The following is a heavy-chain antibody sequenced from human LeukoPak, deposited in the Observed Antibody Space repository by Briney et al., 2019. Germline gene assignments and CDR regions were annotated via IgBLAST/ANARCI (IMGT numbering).Heavy chain of an antibody. CDR2: IYSGGST. Sequence: QSGGSLRLSCAASGFTVSNNYMSWVRQAPGKGLEWVSVIYSGGSTYYADSVKGRFTISRDNSKNTLYLQMNSLRAEDTAVYYCARESSGWIDYWGQGTLVTVSS. CDR3: ARESSGWIDY. CDR1: GFTVSNNY. V-gene: IGHV3-53*01. D-gene: IGHD6-19*01. J-gene: IGHJ4*02.